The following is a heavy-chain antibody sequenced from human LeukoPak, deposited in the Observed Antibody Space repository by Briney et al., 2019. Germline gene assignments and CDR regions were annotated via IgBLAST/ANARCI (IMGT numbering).Heavy chain of an antibody. J-gene: IGHJ5*02. Sequence: SETLSLTCTVSDGSISGYSWSWIRQPPGKGLEWIGYIYYSGDTNYNPSLKKRVTLSVDTSRNQLSLQLSSVTTADTAVYYCVRGPYGASISKWFDPWGQGTLVIVSS. CDR3: VRGPYGASISKWFDP. CDR2: IYYSGDT. V-gene: IGHV4-59*01. D-gene: IGHD4/OR15-4a*01. CDR1: DGSISGYS.